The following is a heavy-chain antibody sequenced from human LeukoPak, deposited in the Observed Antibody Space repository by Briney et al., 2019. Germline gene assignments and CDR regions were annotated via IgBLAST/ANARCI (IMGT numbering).Heavy chain of an antibody. V-gene: IGHV3-21*01. CDR2: ISSSSSYI. J-gene: IGHJ3*02. D-gene: IGHD2/OR15-2a*01. CDR1: GFTFSSCG. Sequence: GGSLRLSCAASGFTFSSCGMNWVRQAPGKGLEWVSSISSSSSYIYYADSVKGRFTISRDNAKNSLYLQMNSLRAEDTAVYYCARPNRPTGSAFDIWGQGTMVTVSS. CDR3: ARPNRPTGSAFDI.